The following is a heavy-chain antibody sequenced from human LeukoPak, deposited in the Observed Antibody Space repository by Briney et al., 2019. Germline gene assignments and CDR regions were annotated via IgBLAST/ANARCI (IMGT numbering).Heavy chain of an antibody. CDR2: IYYSGST. V-gene: IGHV4-59*08. Sequence: SETLSLTCTVSGGSISSYYWSWIRQPPGKGLEWIGFIYYSGSTNYNPSLKSRVTISVDTSKNQFSLKLSSVTAAGTAVYYCARHGAAAGTFFDYWGQGTLVTVSS. CDR1: GGSISSYY. J-gene: IGHJ4*02. CDR3: ARHGAAAGTFFDY. D-gene: IGHD6-13*01.